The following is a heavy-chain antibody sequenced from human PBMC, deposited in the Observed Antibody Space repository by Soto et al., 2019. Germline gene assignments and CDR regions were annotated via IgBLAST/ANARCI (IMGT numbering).Heavy chain of an antibody. Sequence: GGSLRLSCAASGFTLSAHDMHWVRQGIGKGLEWVSAIGTGGDTYYAASVKGRFTVSRDNAWNSFYLQMNGLRAEDTAVYYCARGIQLWSLPGYWGQGTLVTVSS. J-gene: IGHJ4*02. CDR3: ARGIQLWSLPGY. CDR2: IGTGGDT. V-gene: IGHV3-13*01. CDR1: GFTLSAHD. D-gene: IGHD5-18*01.